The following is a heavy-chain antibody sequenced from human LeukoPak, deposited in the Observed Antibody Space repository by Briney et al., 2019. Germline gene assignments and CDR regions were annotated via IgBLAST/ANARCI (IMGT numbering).Heavy chain of an antibody. V-gene: IGHV4-34*01. Sequence: PSETLSLTCAVYGGSLSAYYATWIRQAPGKGLEWIGEINLKGSSVYSESLRSRVTISVDAARNQISLKMTSVTAADAGTYYCATTLGYTDYDWGWFSDYYMAVWGTGTRVTVSS. D-gene: IGHD5-12*01. CDR1: GGSLSAYY. CDR2: INLKGSS. CDR3: ATTLGYTDYDWGWFSDYYMAV. J-gene: IGHJ6*03.